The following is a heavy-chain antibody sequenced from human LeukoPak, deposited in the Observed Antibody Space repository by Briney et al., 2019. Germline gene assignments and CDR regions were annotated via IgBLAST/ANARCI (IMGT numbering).Heavy chain of an antibody. J-gene: IGHJ3*02. Sequence: SETLSLTCTVSGGSISSYYWSWIRQPPGKGLEWIAYIYYSGSTNYKPSLKSRVTISVDTSKNQFSLKLSTVTAADTAVYYCARQPGGTAAFDIGAKGTMVTVSS. V-gene: IGHV4-59*08. CDR1: GGSISSYY. CDR3: ARQPGGTAAFDI. CDR2: IYYSGST. D-gene: IGHD1-14*01.